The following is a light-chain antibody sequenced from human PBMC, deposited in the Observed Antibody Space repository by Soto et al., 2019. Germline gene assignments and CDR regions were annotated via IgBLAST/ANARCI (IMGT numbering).Light chain of an antibody. CDR2: GAS. J-gene: IGKJ1*01. Sequence: EIVLTQSPGTPSLSPGERAILSCRASQSVSSSYLAWYRQKPGQAPSLLIYGASSRATGIPDRFSGSGSGTDFTLTISRLEPEDFAVYYCQQYGSSPRTFGQGTKVDIK. CDR1: QSVSSSY. CDR3: QQYGSSPRT. V-gene: IGKV3-20*01.